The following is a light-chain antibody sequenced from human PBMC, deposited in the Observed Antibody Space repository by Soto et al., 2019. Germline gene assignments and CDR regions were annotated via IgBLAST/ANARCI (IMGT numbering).Light chain of an antibody. CDR2: GAS. CDR3: QQYNNWPIT. V-gene: IGKV3-15*01. CDR1: QSVSSN. J-gene: IGKJ5*01. Sequence: IVLTQSPGTLSLSPGESATLSCRASQSVSSNLAWYQQKPGQAPRLLIYGASTRATGIPARFSGSGSGTKFTLSISSLQSEDFAVYSCQQYNNWPITFGQGTRLEIK.